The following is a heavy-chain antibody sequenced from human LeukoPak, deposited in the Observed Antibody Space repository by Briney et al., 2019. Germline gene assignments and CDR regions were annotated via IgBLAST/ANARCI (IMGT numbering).Heavy chain of an antibody. Sequence: KPSETLSLTCAVSGYSISSGYYWGWIRQPPGKGLEWIGSIYHSGSTYYNPSLKSRVTISVDTSKNQFSLKLSSVTAADTAVYYCARGSCSSTSCAFDYWGQGTLVTVSS. V-gene: IGHV4-38-2*01. CDR1: GYSISSGYY. CDR2: IYHSGST. J-gene: IGHJ4*02. D-gene: IGHD2-2*01. CDR3: ARGSCSSTSCAFDY.